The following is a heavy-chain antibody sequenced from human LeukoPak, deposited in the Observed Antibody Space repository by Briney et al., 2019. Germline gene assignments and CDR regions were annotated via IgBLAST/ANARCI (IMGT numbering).Heavy chain of an antibody. CDR3: ARDLGGSSSWPYYYYYYGMDV. D-gene: IGHD6-13*01. J-gene: IGHJ6*02. CDR2: INPNSGGT. CDR1: GYTFTGYY. V-gene: IGHV1-2*02. Sequence: GASVKVSCKASGYTFTGYYMHWVRQAPGQGLEWMGWINPNSGGTNYAQKFQGRVTMTRDTSISTAYMELSRLRSDDTAVYYCARDLGGSSSWPYYYYYYGMDVWGQGTTVTVSS.